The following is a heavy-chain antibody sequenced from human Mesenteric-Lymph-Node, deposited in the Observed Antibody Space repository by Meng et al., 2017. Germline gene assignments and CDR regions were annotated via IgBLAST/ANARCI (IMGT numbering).Heavy chain of an antibody. CDR3: AMLGYCSSTSCRNY. CDR1: GGSFSGYY. D-gene: IGHD2-2*01. V-gene: IGHV4-34*01. CDR2: INHSGST. J-gene: IGHJ4*02. Sequence: QGQLKRGGAGLLKPSETLPLTCAVYGGSFSGYYWSWIRQPPGKGLEWIGEINHSGSTNYNPSLKSRVTISVDKSKNQFSLKLSSVTAADTAVYYCAMLGYCSSTSCRNYWGQGTLVTVSS.